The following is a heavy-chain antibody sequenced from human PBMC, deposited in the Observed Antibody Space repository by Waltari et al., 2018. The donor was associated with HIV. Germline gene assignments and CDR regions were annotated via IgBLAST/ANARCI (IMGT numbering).Heavy chain of an antibody. Sequence: EVQLVESGGGLVKPGGSVRLPGAGPGFTSSIFSMNWVRQAPGKGLEWVASISSGSSVIDYADSVKGRFTISRDNAKNSLYLQMKSLRVEDTALYYCARALTNFGGFWGQGTLVTVSS. J-gene: IGHJ4*02. D-gene: IGHD4-17*01. V-gene: IGHV3-21*01. CDR3: ARALTNFGGF. CDR1: GFTSSIFS. CDR2: ISSGSSVI.